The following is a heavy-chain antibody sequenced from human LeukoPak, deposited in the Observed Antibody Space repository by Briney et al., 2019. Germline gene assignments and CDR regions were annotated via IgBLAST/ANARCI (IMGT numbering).Heavy chain of an antibody. CDR2: IKEDGTEK. V-gene: IGHV3-7*03. CDR3: VKDLGSAITSALALDV. CDR1: GFTFSSYC. D-gene: IGHD2-15*01. Sequence: GGSLRLSCGASGFTFSSYCMSWVRQAPGKGREWVANIKEDGTEKYYADSVKGRFTISRDNRKNLLHLQMNSLRPDDSAVYYCVKDLGSAITSALALDVWGQGTTVTVSS. J-gene: IGHJ6*02.